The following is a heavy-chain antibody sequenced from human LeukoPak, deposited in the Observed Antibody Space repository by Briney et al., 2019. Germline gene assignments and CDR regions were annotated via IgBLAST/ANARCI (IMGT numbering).Heavy chain of an antibody. CDR3: ARARQDCSGGSCYSGYYYYGMDV. Sequence: GGSLRLSCAASGFTVSSNYMSWVRQAPGKGLEWVSVIYSGGSTYYADSVKGRFTISRHNSKNTPYLQMNSLRAEDTAVYYCARARQDCSGGSCYSGYYYYGMDVWGQGTTVTVSS. J-gene: IGHJ6*02. CDR2: IYSGGST. D-gene: IGHD2-15*01. V-gene: IGHV3-53*04. CDR1: GFTVSSNY.